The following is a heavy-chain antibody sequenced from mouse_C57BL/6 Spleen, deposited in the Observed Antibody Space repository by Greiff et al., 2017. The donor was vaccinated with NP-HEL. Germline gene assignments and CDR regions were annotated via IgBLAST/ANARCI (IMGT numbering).Heavy chain of an antibody. D-gene: IGHD2-4*01. V-gene: IGHV5-17*01. CDR1: GFTFSDYG. CDR3: ARAHDYEDYYAMDY. CDR2: ISSGSSTI. J-gene: IGHJ4*01. Sequence: EVKLMESGGGLVKPGGSLKLSCAASGFTFSDYGMHWVRQAPEKGLEWVAYISSGSSTIYYADTVKGRFTISRDNAKNTLFLQMTSLRSEDTAMYYCARAHDYEDYYAMDYWGQGTSVTVSS.